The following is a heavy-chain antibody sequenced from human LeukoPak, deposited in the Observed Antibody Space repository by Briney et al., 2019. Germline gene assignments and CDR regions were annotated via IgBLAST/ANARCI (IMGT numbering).Heavy chain of an antibody. CDR1: GYSISRGYY. Sequence: SETLSLTSGVSGYSISRGYYWAWIRQPPGKGLDWIGTIYHTGSTYYNPSLESRVTISVDTSKNEFSLNLNSVTAADTAVYYCTRAGWIITSGIDYWGQGALVTVSS. CDR3: TRAGWIITSGIDY. CDR2: IYHTGST. J-gene: IGHJ4*02. V-gene: IGHV4-38-2*01. D-gene: IGHD1-20*01.